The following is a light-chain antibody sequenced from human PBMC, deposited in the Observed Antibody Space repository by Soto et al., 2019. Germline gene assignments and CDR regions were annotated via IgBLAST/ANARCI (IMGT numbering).Light chain of an antibody. V-gene: IGLV2-11*01. Sequence: QSVLTQPRSVSGSPGQSVTISCTGTSSDVGGFNSVSWYQQHPGKAPKFMIYDVSKRPSGVPDRFSGSKSGNTASLTISGLQAEDEADYYCCSSAGNYTWVFGGGTQLTVL. CDR1: SSDVGGFNS. J-gene: IGLJ2*01. CDR3: CSSAGNYTWV. CDR2: DVS.